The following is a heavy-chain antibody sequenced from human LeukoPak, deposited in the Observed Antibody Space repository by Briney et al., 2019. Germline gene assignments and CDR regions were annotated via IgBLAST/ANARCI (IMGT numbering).Heavy chain of an antibody. CDR1: GFTFSDYY. D-gene: IGHD3-3*01. J-gene: IGHJ4*02. V-gene: IGHV4-30-4*08. CDR2: IYYSGST. Sequence: LRLSCAASGFTFSDYYWSWIRQPPGKGLEWIGYIYYSGSTYYNPSLKSRVTISVDTSKNQFSPKLSSATAADTAVYYCARAKGTYYDFWSGYYTDYWGQGTLVTVSS. CDR3: ARAKGTYYDFWSGYYTDY.